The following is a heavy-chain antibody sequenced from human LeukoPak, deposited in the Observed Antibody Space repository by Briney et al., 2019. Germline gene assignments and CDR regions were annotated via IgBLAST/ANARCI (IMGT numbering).Heavy chain of an antibody. J-gene: IGHJ4*02. D-gene: IGHD3-22*01. CDR1: GYXFTVYY. CDR3: ARDPANTYYYDP. V-gene: IGHV1-2*02. Sequence: ASVKVSCKTSGYXFTVYYIHWVRQAPGQGLEWMGWIDPNSGGTNYAQKFQGRVTMTRDTSISTAYMELSRLRSDDTAVYYCARDPANTYYYDPWGQGTLVTVSS. CDR2: IDPNSGGT.